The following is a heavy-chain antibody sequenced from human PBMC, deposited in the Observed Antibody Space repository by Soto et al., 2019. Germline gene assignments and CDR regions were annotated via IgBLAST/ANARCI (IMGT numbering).Heavy chain of an antibody. Sequence: PWGSLGLSCAASGFTFSSYGIRFCRHAPVKWLEWVAVISYDGSNKYYADSVKGRFTISRDNSKNTLYLQMNSLRAEDTAVYYCAKDLRRTGVYSYGPTGYYYGMDVWGQGTTVTVSS. CDR2: ISYDGSNK. CDR1: GFTFSSYG. D-gene: IGHD5-18*01. V-gene: IGHV3-30*18. CDR3: AKDLRRTGVYSYGPTGYYYGMDV. J-gene: IGHJ6*02.